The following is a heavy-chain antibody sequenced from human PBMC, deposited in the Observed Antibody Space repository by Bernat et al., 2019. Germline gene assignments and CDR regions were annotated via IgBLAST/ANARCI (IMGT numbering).Heavy chain of an antibody. CDR1: GFTFSIYA. CDR3: AREAISQWLVGAFDI. CDR2: ISYDGSNK. Sequence: HVQLVESGGGVFQPGRSLRLSCAASGFTFSIYAIHWVRQAPVKGLEWVAVISYDGSNKYYAESVKGRFTISRDNSKNTLYLQMNSLRAEDTAVYYCAREAISQWLVGAFDIWGQGTMVTVSS. V-gene: IGHV3-30*01. D-gene: IGHD6-19*01. J-gene: IGHJ3*02.